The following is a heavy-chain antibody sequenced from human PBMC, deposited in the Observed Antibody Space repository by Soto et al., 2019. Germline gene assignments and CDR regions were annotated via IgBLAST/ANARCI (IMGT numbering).Heavy chain of an antibody. Sequence: QVQLQQWGAGLLKPSETLSLTCAVYGGSFSGYYWRWIRQPPGKGLEWIGEINHSGSTNYNPSLKSRVAISVDTSMKQFSRRRSSVTAADTAVYYFARARFRRGWNDQIYYLDYSGEGTPVTVSS. J-gene: IGHJ4*02. V-gene: IGHV4-34*01. D-gene: IGHD1-1*01. CDR2: INHSGST. CDR3: ARARFRRGWNDQIYYLDY. CDR1: GGSFSGYY.